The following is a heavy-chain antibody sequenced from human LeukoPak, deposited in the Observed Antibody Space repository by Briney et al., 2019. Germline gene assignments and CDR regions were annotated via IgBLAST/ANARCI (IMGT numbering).Heavy chain of an antibody. CDR3: AKAGTGAFDI. V-gene: IGHV3-43*02. CDR2: ISWDGGST. D-gene: IGHD2-8*02. CDR1: GFTFSSYG. J-gene: IGHJ3*02. Sequence: GGSLRLSCAASGFTFSSYGMSWVRQAPGKGLEWVSLISWDGGSTYYADSVKGRFTISRDNSKNSLYLQMNSLRTEDTALYYCAKAGTGAFDIWGQGTMVTVSS.